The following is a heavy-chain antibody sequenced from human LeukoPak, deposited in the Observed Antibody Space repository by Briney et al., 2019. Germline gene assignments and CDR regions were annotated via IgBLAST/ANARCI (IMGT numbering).Heavy chain of an antibody. CDR3: ARYIWGSYPTFEDY. CDR2: ISYSGST. CDR1: GGSISSYY. Sequence: LETLSLTCTVSGGSISSYYWSWIRQPPGKGLEWIGYISYSGSTNYNPSLKSRVTISVDTSKNQFSLKLNSVAAADTAVYYCARYIWGSYPTFEDYWGQGSLVTVSS. D-gene: IGHD3-16*02. J-gene: IGHJ4*02. V-gene: IGHV4-59*01.